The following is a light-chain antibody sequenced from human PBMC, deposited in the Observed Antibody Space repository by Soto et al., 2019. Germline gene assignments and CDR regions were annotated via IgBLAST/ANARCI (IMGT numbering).Light chain of an antibody. J-gene: IGKJ3*01. CDR1: QTVNNNY. CDR3: QQYGTSPFT. V-gene: IGKV3-20*01. Sequence: EIVLTQSPGTLSLSPGERATLSCRASQTVNNNYLTWYQQTPGQAPRLLIYAASSRATGIPDKFSASGSGTDFTLTISRLEPEDFAVYYCQQYGTSPFTFGPGTKVDIK. CDR2: AAS.